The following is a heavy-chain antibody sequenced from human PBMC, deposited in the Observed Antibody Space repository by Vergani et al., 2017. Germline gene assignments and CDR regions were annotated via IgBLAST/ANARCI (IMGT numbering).Heavy chain of an antibody. CDR1: GYTFTNYY. V-gene: IGHV1-46*03. Sequence: QVLLVQSGAEVKKPGASVRVSCKTSGYTFTNYYIHWVRQAPGQGLEWMGIINPSGGSTTYAQQFQGRLTMTRDTSTSTVDMDLSNLRSEDKAVYYCARPHGDILPPDPRRLDYWGQGTLVTVSS. CDR3: ARPHGDILPPDPRRLDY. CDR2: INPSGGST. J-gene: IGHJ4*02.